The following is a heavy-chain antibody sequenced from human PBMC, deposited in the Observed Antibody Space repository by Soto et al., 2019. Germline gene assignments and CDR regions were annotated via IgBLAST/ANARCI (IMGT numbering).Heavy chain of an antibody. V-gene: IGHV1-18*01. CDR1: GYTFTSYG. CDR2: ISAYNGNT. Sequence: GASVKVSCKASGYTFTSYGISWVRQAPGQGLEWMGWISAYNGNTNYAQKLQGRVTMTTDTSTSTAYMELRSLRSDDTAVYYCARHSAGSNYYYYYGMDVCGQGPTVTVSS. CDR3: ARHSAGSNYYYYYGMDV. J-gene: IGHJ6*02.